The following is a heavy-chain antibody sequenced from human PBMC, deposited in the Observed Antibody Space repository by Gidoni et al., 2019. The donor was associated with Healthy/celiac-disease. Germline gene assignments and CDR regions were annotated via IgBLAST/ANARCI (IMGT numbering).Heavy chain of an antibody. CDR3: AKEAGTWLSAVDI. CDR1: GFTFSSYG. CDR2: IRYDGSKK. Sequence: QVQLVESGGGVVQPGGSLRLSCAPSGFTFSSYGMHWVRQAPGKGLEWVAFIRYDGSKKYYADSVKGRFTISRDNSKNTLYLQMNSLRAEDTAVYYCAKEAGTWLSAVDIWGQGTMVTVSS. V-gene: IGHV3-30*02. D-gene: IGHD1-7*01. J-gene: IGHJ3*02.